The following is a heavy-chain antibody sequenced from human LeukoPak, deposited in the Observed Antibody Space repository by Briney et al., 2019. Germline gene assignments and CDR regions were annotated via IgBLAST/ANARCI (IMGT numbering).Heavy chain of an antibody. CDR3: ARRGGKNYGDYVLYYDYMDV. CDR1: GYTFTSYG. D-gene: IGHD4-17*01. V-gene: IGHV1-18*01. Sequence: ASVKVSCKASGYTFTSYGITWVRQAPGQGLEWLGWISAYNGNTNYAQNLQGRVTMTTDTSTSTAYMELRSLRSDDTAVYYCARRGGKNYGDYVLYYDYMDVWGRGTTVTVSS. CDR2: ISAYNGNT. J-gene: IGHJ6*03.